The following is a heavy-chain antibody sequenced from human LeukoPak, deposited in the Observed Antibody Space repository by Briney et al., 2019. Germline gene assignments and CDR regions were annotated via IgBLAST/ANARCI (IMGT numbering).Heavy chain of an antibody. CDR1: GYTFTSYD. Sequence: ASVKVSCKASGYTFTSYDINWVRQATGQGLEWMGWINPNSGGTNYAQKFQGRVTMTRDTSISTAYMELSRLRSDDTAVYYCARQGQQLAYDPWGQGTLVTVSS. D-gene: IGHD6-13*01. CDR2: INPNSGGT. V-gene: IGHV1-2*02. CDR3: ARQGQQLAYDP. J-gene: IGHJ5*02.